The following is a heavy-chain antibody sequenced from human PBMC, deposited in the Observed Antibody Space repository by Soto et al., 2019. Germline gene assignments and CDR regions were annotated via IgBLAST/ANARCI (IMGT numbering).Heavy chain of an antibody. V-gene: IGHV4-59*01. CDR3: ARVGYGDMDY. CDR2: NYYSGST. CDR1: GGSISSYY. D-gene: IGHD4-17*01. J-gene: IGHJ4*02. Sequence: PSETLSLTCTVSGGSISSYYWSWIRQPPGKGLEWIGYNYYSGSTNYKPSLKSRVTISLDTSKNQFSLQLSSVTAADTAVYYCARVGYGDMDYWGQGTLVTVSS.